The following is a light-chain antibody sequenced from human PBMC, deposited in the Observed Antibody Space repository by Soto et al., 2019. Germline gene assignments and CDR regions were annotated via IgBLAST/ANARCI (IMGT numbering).Light chain of an antibody. Sequence: EIVLTPSPGTLSLSPGEIATLSCRASQSVSSSYLAWYQQKPGQAPRLLIYGASSRATGIPDRFSGSGSGTDFTLTISRLEPEDFAVYYCQQDGSSPRTFGQGTKVEIK. CDR3: QQDGSSPRT. CDR2: GAS. J-gene: IGKJ1*01. CDR1: QSVSSSY. V-gene: IGKV3-20*01.